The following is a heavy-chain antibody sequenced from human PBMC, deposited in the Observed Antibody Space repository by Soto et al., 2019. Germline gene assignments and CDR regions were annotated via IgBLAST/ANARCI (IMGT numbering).Heavy chain of an antibody. D-gene: IGHD6-13*01. Sequence: SETLSLTCTVSGGSISSYYWSWIRQPPGKGLEWIGYIYYSGSTNYNPSLKSRVTISVDTSKDQFSLKLSSVTAADTAVYYCARSTPYSSSWYYYYGMDVWGQGTTVTVSS. CDR2: IYYSGST. CDR3: ARSTPYSSSWYYYYGMDV. V-gene: IGHV4-59*01. J-gene: IGHJ6*02. CDR1: GGSISSYY.